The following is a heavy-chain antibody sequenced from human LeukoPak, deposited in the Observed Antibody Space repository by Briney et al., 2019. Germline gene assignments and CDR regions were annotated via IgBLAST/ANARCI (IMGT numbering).Heavy chain of an antibody. Sequence: ASVKVSCKASGGTFSSYAISWVRQAPGQGPEWMGWINPNSGGTNYAQKFQGRVTMTRDTSISTAYMELSRLRSDDTAVYYCARGHAGSGSGRVDYWGQGTLVTVSS. CDR3: ARGHAGSGSGRVDY. J-gene: IGHJ4*02. D-gene: IGHD3-10*01. CDR2: INPNSGGT. CDR1: GGTFSSYA. V-gene: IGHV1-2*02.